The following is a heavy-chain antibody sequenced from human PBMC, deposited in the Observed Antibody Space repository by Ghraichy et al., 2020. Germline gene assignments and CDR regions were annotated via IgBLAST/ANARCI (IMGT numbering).Heavy chain of an antibody. CDR3: ARLAAAGYYFDY. D-gene: IGHD6-13*01. V-gene: IGHV4-61*01. Sequence: QTLSLTCTVSGGSVSSGSYYWSWIRQPPGKGLEWIGYIYYSGSTNYNPSLKSRVTISVDTSKNQFSLKLSSVTAADTAVYYCARLAAAGYYFDYWGQGTLVTVSS. CDR1: GGSVSSGSYY. CDR2: IYYSGST. J-gene: IGHJ4*02.